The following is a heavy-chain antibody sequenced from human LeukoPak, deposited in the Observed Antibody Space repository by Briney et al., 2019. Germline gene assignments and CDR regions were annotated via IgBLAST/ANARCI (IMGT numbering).Heavy chain of an antibody. J-gene: IGHJ3*02. Sequence: SVKVSCKASGGTFSSYAISWVRQAPGQGLEWMGGIIPIFGTANYAQKFQGRVTITTDESTSTAYMELSSLRSEDTAVYYCASYPYNIAAVANDAFDIWGQGTMVTVSS. CDR3: ASYPYNIAAVANDAFDI. CDR2: IIPIFGTA. CDR1: GGTFSSYA. D-gene: IGHD6-13*01. V-gene: IGHV1-69*05.